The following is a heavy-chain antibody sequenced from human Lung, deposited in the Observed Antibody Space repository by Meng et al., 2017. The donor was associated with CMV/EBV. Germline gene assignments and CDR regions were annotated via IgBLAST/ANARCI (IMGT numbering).Heavy chain of an antibody. CDR3: ARRTTGGKNWFDP. D-gene: IGHD4-17*01. V-gene: IGHV1-8*01. CDR1: GYTFTSYD. Sequence: ASXXVSXKASGYTFTSYDINWVRQATGQGLEWMGWMNPNSGNTGYARKFQGRVTMTRNTSISTAYMELSSLRSEDTAVYYCARRTTGGKNWFDPWGQGTLVT. CDR2: MNPNSGNT. J-gene: IGHJ5*02.